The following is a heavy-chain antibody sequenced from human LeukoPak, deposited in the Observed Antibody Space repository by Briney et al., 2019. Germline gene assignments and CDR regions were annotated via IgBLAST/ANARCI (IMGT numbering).Heavy chain of an antibody. J-gene: IGHJ6*03. CDR3: ARDKTSSSSLVQSFRYYYYMDV. D-gene: IGHD6-6*01. Sequence: GGSLRLSCAASGFTFSSYEMNWVRQAPGKGLEWVSYISSSGSTIYYADSVKGRFTISRDNAKNSLYLQMNSLRAEDTAVYYCARDKTSSSSLVQSFRYYYYMDVWGKGTTVTVSS. V-gene: IGHV3-48*03. CDR1: GFTFSSYE. CDR2: ISSSGSTI.